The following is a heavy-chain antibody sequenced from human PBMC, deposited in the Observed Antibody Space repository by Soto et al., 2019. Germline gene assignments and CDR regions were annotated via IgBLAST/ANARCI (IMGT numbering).Heavy chain of an antibody. CDR1: GLPFVDSA. V-gene: IGHV1-58*01. CDR2: IVVGSGNT. CDR3: AAHVLTSDNAGYFFDGFDT. Sequence: SVKVSCKAFGLPFVDSALQWVRQRRGHRLEWMGWIVVGSGNTNYAQDFQGRVTISRDMTTDTVYMELSSLRSEDSAVFFCAAHVLTSDNAGYFFDGFDTCGQGTMVTVSS. D-gene: IGHD2-21*01. J-gene: IGHJ3*02.